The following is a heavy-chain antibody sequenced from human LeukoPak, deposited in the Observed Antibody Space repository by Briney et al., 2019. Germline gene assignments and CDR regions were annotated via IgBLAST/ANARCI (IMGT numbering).Heavy chain of an antibody. CDR2: FSAYNGNT. Sequence: ASVKVSCKASGYTFTSYGISWVRQAPGQGLEWMGWFSAYNGNTNYAQKLQGRVTMTTDASTSTAYMELRSLRSDDTAVYYCARGVVTIFGVAPNYFDYWGQGTLVTVSS. J-gene: IGHJ4*02. D-gene: IGHD3-3*01. V-gene: IGHV1-18*01. CDR1: GYTFTSYG. CDR3: ARGVVTIFGVAPNYFDY.